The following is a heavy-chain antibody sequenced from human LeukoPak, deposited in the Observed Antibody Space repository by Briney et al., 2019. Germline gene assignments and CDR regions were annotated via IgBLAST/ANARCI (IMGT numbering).Heavy chain of an antibody. J-gene: IGHJ4*02. CDR3: AKGDHSSSWPLYYFDY. D-gene: IGHD6-13*01. CDR2: ISGSGGST. Sequence: GGSLRLSCAASGFTFSSYWMSWVRQAPGKGLEWVSAISGSGGSTYYADSVKGRFTISRDNSKNTLYLQMNSLRAEDTAVYYCAKGDHSSSWPLYYFDYWGQGTLVTVSS. V-gene: IGHV3-23*01. CDR1: GFTFSSYW.